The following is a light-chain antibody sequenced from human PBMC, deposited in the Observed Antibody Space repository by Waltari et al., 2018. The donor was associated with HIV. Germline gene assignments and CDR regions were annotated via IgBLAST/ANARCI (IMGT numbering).Light chain of an antibody. Sequence: DIVMTQSPDSLAVSIGDRATINCKSRQSVLYSSSNRNYLAWYQQKPGQPPKLLIYWASTRESGVPDRFSGSGSGTDFTLTISSLQAEDVAVYYCQQYYSSPWTFGQGTKVEIK. V-gene: IGKV4-1*01. CDR3: QQYYSSPWT. J-gene: IGKJ1*01. CDR2: WAS. CDR1: QSVLYSSSNRNY.